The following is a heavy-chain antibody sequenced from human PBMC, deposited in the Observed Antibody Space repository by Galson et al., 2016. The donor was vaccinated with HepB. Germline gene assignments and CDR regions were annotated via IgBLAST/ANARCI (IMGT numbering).Heavy chain of an antibody. V-gene: IGHV4-39*02. Sequence: SETLSLTCSVSRGSIHNSDYYWGWIRQPPGKGLEWLGSIHFSGSTHYNPSLNSRVTISVDTSKNHFSLKLNSMAAADTAVYYCARLGTLPRSPLYFWDQGILVTVSS. J-gene: IGHJ4*02. CDR1: RGSIHNSDYY. CDR3: ARLGTLPRSPLYF. CDR2: IHFSGST. D-gene: IGHD1-14*01.